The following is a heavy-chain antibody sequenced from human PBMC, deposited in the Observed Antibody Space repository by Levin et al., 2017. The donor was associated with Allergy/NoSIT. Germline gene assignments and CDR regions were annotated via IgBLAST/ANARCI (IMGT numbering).Heavy chain of an antibody. Sequence: SQTLSLTCTVSGGSISSGGYYWSWIRQHPGKGLEWIGYIYYSGSTYYNPSLKSRVTISVDTSKNQFSLKLSSVTAADTAVYYCARATQGGWAGLAGAFDYWGQGTLVTVSS. D-gene: IGHD3-16*01. CDR1: GGSISSGGYY. J-gene: IGHJ4*02. CDR3: ARATQGGWAGLAGAFDY. CDR2: IYYSGST. V-gene: IGHV4-31*03.